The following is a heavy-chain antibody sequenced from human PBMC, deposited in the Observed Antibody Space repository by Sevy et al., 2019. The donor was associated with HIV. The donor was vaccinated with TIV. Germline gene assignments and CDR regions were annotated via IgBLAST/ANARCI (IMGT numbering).Heavy chain of an antibody. J-gene: IGHJ4*02. V-gene: IGHV3-30*18. Sequence: GGSLRLSCAASGFTFSNYGMHWVPQAPGKELEWVAVIAYDGSNKYYADSVKGRFTISRDNSKNTLYLQMNSLRTEDAAAYYCAKDRGGSYCTGRLFLGFDYWGQGTLVTVSS. CDR3: AKDRGGSYCTGRLFLGFDY. CDR2: IAYDGSNK. CDR1: GFTFSNYG. D-gene: IGHD1-26*01.